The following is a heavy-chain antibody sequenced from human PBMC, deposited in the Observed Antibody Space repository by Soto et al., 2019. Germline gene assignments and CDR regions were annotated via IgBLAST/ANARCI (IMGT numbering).Heavy chain of an antibody. CDR1: GGSISSSSYY. J-gene: IGHJ3*02. Sequence: QLQLQESGPGLVKPSETLSLTCTVSGGSISSSSYYWGWIRQPPGKGLAWIGSIYYGGSTYYNPSLKSRVTISVDTSKNQFSLKLSSVTAADTAVYYCARKGGYSGAFDIWGQGTMVTVSS. V-gene: IGHV4-39*01. CDR3: ARKGGYSGAFDI. CDR2: IYYGGST. D-gene: IGHD5-18*01.